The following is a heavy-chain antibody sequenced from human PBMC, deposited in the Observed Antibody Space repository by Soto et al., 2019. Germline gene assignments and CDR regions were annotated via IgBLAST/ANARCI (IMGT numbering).Heavy chain of an antibody. CDR3: ARGLNYYGSGSSLNWFDP. CDR2: INHSGST. J-gene: IGHJ5*02. CDR1: GGSFSGYY. V-gene: IGHV4-34*01. Sequence: PSETLSLTCAVYGGSFSGYYWSWIRQPPGKGLEWIGEINHSGSTNYNPSLKSRVTISVDTSKNQFSLKLSSVTAADTAVYYCARGLNYYGSGSSLNWFDPWGQGTLVTV. D-gene: IGHD3-10*01.